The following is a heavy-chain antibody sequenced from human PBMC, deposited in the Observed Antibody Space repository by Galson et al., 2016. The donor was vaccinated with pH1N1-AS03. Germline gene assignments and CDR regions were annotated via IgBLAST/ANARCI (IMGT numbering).Heavy chain of an antibody. V-gene: IGHV1-69*04. CDR3: ARNTSTTATTHFDC. CDR1: GGTFSSDA. Sequence: SLKVSCKASGGTFSSDAISWVRQAPGQGLEWMGRIIPILGITDYAQKFQGRVTITADKSTSTAYMELSSLRSEDTAVYYCARNTSTTATTHFDCWGQGTLVTISS. CDR2: IIPILGIT. J-gene: IGHJ4*02. D-gene: IGHD4-17*01.